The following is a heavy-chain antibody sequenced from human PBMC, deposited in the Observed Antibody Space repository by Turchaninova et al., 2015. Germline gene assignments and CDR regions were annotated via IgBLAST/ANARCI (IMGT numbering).Heavy chain of an antibody. J-gene: IGHJ6*02. Sequence: EVQLVESGGGLVQPGGSLRLSCVASGFTLNNNWMHWVLQVPGKGLVWVATFNSDGGSTKYADSVKGRFTISRDNAKKTLFLQFNSLRSEDTAVYYCARGNSYGLDVWGRGTTVTVSS. CDR1: GFTLNNNW. CDR3: ARGNSYGLDV. CDR2: FNSDGGST. V-gene: IGHV3-74*01.